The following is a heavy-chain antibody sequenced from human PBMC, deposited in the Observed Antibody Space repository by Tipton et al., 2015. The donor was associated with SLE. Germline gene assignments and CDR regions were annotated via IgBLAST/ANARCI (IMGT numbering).Heavy chain of an antibody. J-gene: IGHJ6*02. CDR3: ATGYCRGGRCPKDYFYYGMDV. D-gene: IGHD2-15*01. Sequence: QSGPEVKKPGASVKVSCKVSGYTLIELSMHWVRQAPGKGLERMGGFDHEEGEIIYAQKFQGRVTMTEDTSTDTAYMELSSLRSEDTAVYYCATGYCRGGRCPKDYFYYGMDVWGQGTTVTVSS. CDR2: FDHEEGEI. CDR1: GYTLIELS. V-gene: IGHV1-24*01.